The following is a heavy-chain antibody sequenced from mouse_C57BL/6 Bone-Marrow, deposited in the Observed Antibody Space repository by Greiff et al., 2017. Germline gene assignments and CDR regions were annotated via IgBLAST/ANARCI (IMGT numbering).Heavy chain of an antibody. CDR2: INPYNGGT. D-gene: IGHD2-4*01. V-gene: IGHV1-19*01. CDR1: GYTFTDYY. J-gene: IGHJ3*01. CDR3: ARIYYDDDGFAY. Sequence: VQLQQSGPVLVKPGASVKMSCKASGYTFTDYYLNWVKQSHGKSLEWIGVINPYNGGTSYNQKFKGKATLTVDKSSSTAYMELNSLTSEDSAVYYCARIYYDDDGFAYWGQGTLVTVSA.